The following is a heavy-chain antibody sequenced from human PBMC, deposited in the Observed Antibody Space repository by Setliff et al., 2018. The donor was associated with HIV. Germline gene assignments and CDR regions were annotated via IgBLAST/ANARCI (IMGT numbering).Heavy chain of an antibody. D-gene: IGHD3-3*01. Sequence: SETLSLTCTVSSASISSSGYYWGWIRQPPGKGLEWIGSIYYSGSTYYNPSLKSRVTISVDTSKNQFSLKLSSVTAADTAVYYCARHSGGSFYNFWSGDYYYYGMDVWGQGTTVTVSS. CDR2: IYYSGST. CDR3: ARHSGGSFYNFWSGDYYYYGMDV. J-gene: IGHJ6*02. CDR1: SASISSSGYY. V-gene: IGHV4-39*01.